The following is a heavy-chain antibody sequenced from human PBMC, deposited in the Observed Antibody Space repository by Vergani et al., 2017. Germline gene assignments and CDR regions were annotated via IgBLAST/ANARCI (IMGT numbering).Heavy chain of an antibody. D-gene: IGHD2-15*01. Sequence: QVQLQQWGAGLLKPSETLSLTCAVYGGSFSGYYWSWIRQPPGKGLEWIGEINHSGSTNYNPSLKSRVTISVDTSKNQFSLKLSSVTAADTAVYYCARGKYCSGGSCYYYYYYYMDVWQRDHGHRLL. J-gene: IGHJ6*03. V-gene: IGHV4-34*01. CDR1: GGSFSGYY. CDR3: ARGKYCSGGSCYYYYYYYMDV. CDR2: INHSGST.